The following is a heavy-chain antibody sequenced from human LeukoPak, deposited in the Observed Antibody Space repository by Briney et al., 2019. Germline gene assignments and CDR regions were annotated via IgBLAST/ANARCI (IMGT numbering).Heavy chain of an antibody. CDR1: GFTFSSYG. CDR2: IRYDGSNK. J-gene: IGHJ4*02. V-gene: IGHV3-30*02. CDR3: AKDELGATGYPFDY. Sequence: GGSLRLSCAASGFTFSSYGMHWVRQAPGKALEWVTFIRYDGSNKHYADSVKGRFTISRDNSKNTLYLQMNSLRAEDTAVYYCAKDELGATGYPFDYWGQGTLVTVSS. D-gene: IGHD1-26*01.